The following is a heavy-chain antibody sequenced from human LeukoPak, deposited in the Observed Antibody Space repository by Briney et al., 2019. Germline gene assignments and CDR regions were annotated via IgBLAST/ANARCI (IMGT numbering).Heavy chain of an antibody. V-gene: IGHV3-74*01. CDR3: ATDGSYGLTY. CDR2: INSDGTTT. Sequence: QPGGSLRLSCAASGVSFSWTWMHWVQQAPGKGLVWVSHINSDGTTTSFADSVRGRFTISRDNTQGMVYLQMNSLRAEDTAVYYCATDGSYGLTYWGQGTLVTVSS. D-gene: IGHD3-16*01. J-gene: IGHJ4*02. CDR1: GVSFSWTW.